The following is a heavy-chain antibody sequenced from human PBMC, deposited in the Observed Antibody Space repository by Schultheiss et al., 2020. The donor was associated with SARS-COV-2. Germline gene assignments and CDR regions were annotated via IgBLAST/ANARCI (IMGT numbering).Heavy chain of an antibody. CDR1: GGTFSSYA. D-gene: IGHD4-17*01. CDR2: INTYNGNT. V-gene: IGHV1-18*01. CDR3: ARNYGDYYDWYFDL. Sequence: ASVKVSCKASGGTFSSYAISWVRQAPGQGLEWMGWINTYNGNTNYAQNFQGRVTMTRDTSISTAYMELSRLRSDDTAVYYCARNYGDYYDWYFDLWGRGTLVTVSS. J-gene: IGHJ2*01.